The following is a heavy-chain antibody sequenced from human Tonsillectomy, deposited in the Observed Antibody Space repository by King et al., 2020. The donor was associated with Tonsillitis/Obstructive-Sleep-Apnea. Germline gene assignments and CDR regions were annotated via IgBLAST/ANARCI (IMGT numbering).Heavy chain of an antibody. J-gene: IGHJ3*02. D-gene: IGHD6-19*01. CDR2: ISSSSSYR. Sequence: VQLVESGGGLVKPGGSLRLSCAASGFTFRCYSMNWVRQAPGKGLELVSSISSSSSYRDYAVSVKGRFTISRDNAKNSLYLQMNSLRAEDTAVYYCARDGVAVAGIPFDIWGQGTMVTVSS. CDR3: ARDGVAVAGIPFDI. CDR1: GFTFRCYS. V-gene: IGHV3-21*01.